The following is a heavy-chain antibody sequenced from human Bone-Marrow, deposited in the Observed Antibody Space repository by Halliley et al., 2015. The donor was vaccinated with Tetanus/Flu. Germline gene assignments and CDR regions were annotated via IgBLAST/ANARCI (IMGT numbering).Heavy chain of an antibody. V-gene: IGHV5-10-1*01. CDR1: GYNFTSYW. CDR3: GRYSSSSENWFDP. Sequence: VQLVQSGAEVKKPGESLRISCKGSGYNFTSYWISWVRQMPGKGLEWMARIDPSDSFLNYSPSFQGRVTISVDKSISTAYLQWSSLEASDTAMYYCGRYSSSSENWFDPWGQGTLVTVSS. D-gene: IGHD6-6*01. J-gene: IGHJ5*02. CDR2: IDPSDSFL.